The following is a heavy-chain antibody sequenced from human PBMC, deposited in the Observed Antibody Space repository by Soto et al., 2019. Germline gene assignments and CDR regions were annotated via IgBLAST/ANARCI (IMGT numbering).Heavy chain of an antibody. CDR2: ISTSGSTI. CDR1: GFTFSDYY. D-gene: IGHD5-18*01. J-gene: IGHJ4*02. Sequence: QVHLVEFGGGLVKPGGALRLSCAASGFTFSDYYMSWIRQAPGKGLEWVSYISTSGSTISYADSVKGRFTISRDNAKNSLSLQMNSLRAEDTAVYFCAREGNSYGRLYYDNWGQGPLVTVSS. CDR3: AREGNSYGRLYYDN. V-gene: IGHV3-11*01.